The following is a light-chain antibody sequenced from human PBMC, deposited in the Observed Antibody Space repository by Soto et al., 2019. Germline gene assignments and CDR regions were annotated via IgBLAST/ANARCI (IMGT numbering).Light chain of an antibody. V-gene: IGLV2-8*01. Sequence: QSALTQPPSASGSPGRSVTISCTGTSSDVGAYNYISWYQQRPGKAPKLLIYEVTRRPSGVPDRFSGSKSGNTASLTVSGLQAEDEADYYCTSYAGNNNLIFGGGTKVTVL. CDR2: EVT. J-gene: IGLJ2*01. CDR3: TSYAGNNNLI. CDR1: SSDVGAYNY.